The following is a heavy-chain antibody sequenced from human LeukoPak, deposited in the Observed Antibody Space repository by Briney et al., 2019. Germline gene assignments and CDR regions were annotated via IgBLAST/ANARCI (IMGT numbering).Heavy chain of an antibody. CDR3: TRDEEGASREFDY. CDR1: GFTFSSYA. Sequence: GGSLRLSCAASGFTFSSYAMSWVRQAPGKGLEWVSYISSSGTTTFYADSVKGRFTISRDNAKNSLYLQMNSLRVEDTAVYYCTRDEEGASREFDYWGQGALVTVSS. D-gene: IGHD1-26*01. J-gene: IGHJ4*02. V-gene: IGHV3-48*04. CDR2: ISSSGTTT.